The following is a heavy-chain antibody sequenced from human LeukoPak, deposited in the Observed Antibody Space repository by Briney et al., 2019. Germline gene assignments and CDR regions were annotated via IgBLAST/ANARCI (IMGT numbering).Heavy chain of an antibody. Sequence: PGGSLRLSCAASGFTFSSYGMHWVRQAPGKGLEWVAFIRYDGSNKYYADSVKGRFTISRDNSKNTMYLQLNSLRAEDTAVYYCAKAPMYCSGGDCFLDFWGQGTLVSVSS. V-gene: IGHV3-30*02. J-gene: IGHJ4*02. CDR3: AKAPMYCSGGDCFLDF. CDR1: GFTFSSYG. D-gene: IGHD2-21*01. CDR2: IRYDGSNK.